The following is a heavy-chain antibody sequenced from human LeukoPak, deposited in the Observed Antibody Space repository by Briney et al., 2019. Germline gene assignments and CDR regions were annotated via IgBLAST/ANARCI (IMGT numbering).Heavy chain of an antibody. V-gene: IGHV3-7*03. J-gene: IGHJ4*02. CDR3: ASLMARGVIWIDY. CDR1: GFTFSSYW. D-gene: IGHD3-10*01. Sequence: GSLRLSCAASGFTFSSYWMSWVRQAPGKGLEWVANINQDGSEKYYVDSVKGRFTISRDNAKNSLYLQMNSLRAEDTAVYYCASLMARGVIWIDYWGQGTLVTVSS. CDR2: INQDGSEK.